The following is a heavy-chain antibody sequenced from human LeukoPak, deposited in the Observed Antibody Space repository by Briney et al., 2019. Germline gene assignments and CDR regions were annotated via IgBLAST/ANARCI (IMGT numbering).Heavy chain of an antibody. Sequence: ASVKASCKASGYTFTSYYMHWVRQAPGQGLEWMGIINPSGGSTSYAQKFQGRVTMARDMSTSTVYMELSSLRSEDTAVYYCARGNRVLYYDSSGSDAFDIWGQGTMVTVSS. CDR3: ARGNRVLYYDSSGSDAFDI. J-gene: IGHJ3*02. V-gene: IGHV1-46*01. D-gene: IGHD3-22*01. CDR1: GYTFTSYY. CDR2: INPSGGST.